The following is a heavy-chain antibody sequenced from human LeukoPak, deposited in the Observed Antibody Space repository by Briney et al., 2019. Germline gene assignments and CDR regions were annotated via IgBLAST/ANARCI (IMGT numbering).Heavy chain of an antibody. CDR3: AGGAGTLEH. CDR1: GDSFSSNSVA. J-gene: IGHJ1*01. Sequence: SQTLSLTCAISGDSFSSNSVAWNWIRQSPSRGLEWLGRTYYRSKWYNGYAVSVKSRITIQPDTSKNQFSLQLNSVTPEDTAVYYCAGGAGTLEHWGQGTLVAVSS. D-gene: IGHD6-19*01. V-gene: IGHV6-1*01. CDR2: TYYRSKWYN.